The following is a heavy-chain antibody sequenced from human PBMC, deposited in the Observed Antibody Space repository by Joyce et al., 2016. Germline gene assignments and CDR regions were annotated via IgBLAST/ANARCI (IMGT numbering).Heavy chain of an antibody. CDR2: INNSGVT. CDR1: GGPFRGFF. J-gene: IGHJ4*02. V-gene: IGHV4-34*01. CDR3: ARSQWLAPLMY. Sequence: QVQLQQWGAGLLKPSETLSLTCAVSGGPFRGFFWTWVRQAPGKGLEWIGDINNSGVTNCNPSLKTRVTFSVDTSKNQFSLKLTSLSAADTAVYYCARSQWLAPLMYWGQGTPVTVSS. D-gene: IGHD6-19*01.